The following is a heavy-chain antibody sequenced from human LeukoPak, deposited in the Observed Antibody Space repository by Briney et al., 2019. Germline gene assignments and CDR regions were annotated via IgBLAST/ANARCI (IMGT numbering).Heavy chain of an antibody. V-gene: IGHV3-48*04. D-gene: IGHD2-2*01. CDR3: ARDVVPAAPTSNWFDP. CDR2: ISSSSTTI. Sequence: RAGGSLRLSCAASGFTFSSYNMNWVRQAPGKGLEWVSYISSSSTTIYYADSVKGRFTISRDNAKNSLYLQMNSLRAEDTAVYYCARDVVPAAPTSNWFDPWGQGTLVTVSS. CDR1: GFTFSSYN. J-gene: IGHJ5*02.